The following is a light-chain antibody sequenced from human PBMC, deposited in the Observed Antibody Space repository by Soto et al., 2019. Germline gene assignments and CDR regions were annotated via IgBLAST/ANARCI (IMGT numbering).Light chain of an antibody. J-gene: IGKJ1*01. CDR2: GAS. CDR3: QQYNNWPPWT. CDR1: QSVGTK. Sequence: IVLTQSPPTLSVSPGERATLSCRASQSVGTKLAWYQHKPGQAPRLLISGASSRATGIPARFSGSGSGTEFTLTISSLLSEDSAVYYCQQYNNWPPWTFGQRTKVEIK. V-gene: IGKV3-15*01.